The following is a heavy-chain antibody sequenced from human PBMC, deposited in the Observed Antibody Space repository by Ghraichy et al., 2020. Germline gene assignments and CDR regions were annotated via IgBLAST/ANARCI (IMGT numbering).Heavy chain of an antibody. D-gene: IGHD2/OR15-2a*01. Sequence: SLTCTVSGGPITSGSYYWSWIRQHPGKGLEWIGYIYYSGTTYYNPSLKSRVTISVDTSKNQFSLKLSSVTAADTAVYYCARKYRTNWFDPWGQGTLVTVSS. CDR1: GGPITSGSYY. J-gene: IGHJ5*02. V-gene: IGHV4-31*03. CDR3: ARKYRTNWFDP. CDR2: IYYSGTT.